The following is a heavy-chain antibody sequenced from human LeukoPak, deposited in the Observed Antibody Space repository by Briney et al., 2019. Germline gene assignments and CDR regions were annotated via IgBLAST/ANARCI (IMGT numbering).Heavy chain of an antibody. CDR2: ISSNGGST. Sequence: PGGSLRLSCAASGFTFSSYAMHWVRQAPGKGLEYVSAISSNGGSTYYANSVKGRFTISRDNSKNTLYLQMGSLRAEDMAVYYCARFYGRLDYWGQGTLVTVSS. J-gene: IGHJ4*02. CDR1: GFTFSSYA. D-gene: IGHD3-10*02. V-gene: IGHV3-64*01. CDR3: ARFYGRLDY.